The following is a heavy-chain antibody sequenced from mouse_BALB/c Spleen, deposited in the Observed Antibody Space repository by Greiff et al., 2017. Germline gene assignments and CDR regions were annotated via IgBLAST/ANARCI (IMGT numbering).Heavy chain of an antibody. J-gene: IGHJ1*01. CDR1: GFTFSNYW. CDR3: ARKLRGYWDV. V-gene: IGHV6-6*02. CDR2: IRLKSNNYAA. Sequence: EVQLVESVGGLVQPGGSLKLSCVASGFTFSNYWMHWVRQSPEKGLEWVAEIRLKSNNYAADYAESVKGRFTISRDDSKSSVYLQMNNLRAEDTGIYYCARKLRGYWDVWGAGTTVTVAA.